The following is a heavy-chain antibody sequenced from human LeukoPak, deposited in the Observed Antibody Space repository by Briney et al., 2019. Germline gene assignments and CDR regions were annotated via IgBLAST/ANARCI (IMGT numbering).Heavy chain of an antibody. CDR1: GFTFSSYA. Sequence: PGGSLRFSCAASGFTFSSYAMSWVRQAPGKGLEWVSAISGSGGSTYYADSVKGRFTISRDNSKNTLYLQMNSLRAEDTAVYYCAKDRPKEDDILTGFWDYWGQGTLVTVSS. J-gene: IGHJ4*02. V-gene: IGHV3-23*01. CDR3: AKDRPKEDDILTGFWDY. CDR2: ISGSGGST. D-gene: IGHD3-9*01.